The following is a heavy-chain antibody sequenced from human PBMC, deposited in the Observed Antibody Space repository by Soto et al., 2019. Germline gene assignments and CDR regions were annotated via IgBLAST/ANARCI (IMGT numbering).Heavy chain of an antibody. CDR3: AREHGFSYGLNYFDP. CDR2: IYDSGST. J-gene: IGHJ5*02. V-gene: IGHV4-59*01. CDR1: GGSSNNYY. D-gene: IGHD5-18*01. Sequence: PSETLSLTCTVSGGSSNNYYGSWIRQPPGKGLEWIGYIYDSGSTNYNPSLKSRVTMSVDTSKNQFSLNLSSVTAADTAVYYCAREHGFSYGLNYFDPWGQGTLVTVS.